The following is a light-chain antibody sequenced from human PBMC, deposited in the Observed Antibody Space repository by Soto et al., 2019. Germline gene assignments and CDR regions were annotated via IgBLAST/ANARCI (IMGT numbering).Light chain of an antibody. Sequence: EIVLTQSPGTLSLSPGERATLSCRASQSVSSSYLAWYQQKPGQAPRLLIYGASSRATGIPDRFSGSGSGTDLTLTMSRLEPEDFAVYYCHQYDSSPLTFGGGTKVEIK. V-gene: IGKV3-20*01. J-gene: IGKJ4*01. CDR2: GAS. CDR1: QSVSSSY. CDR3: HQYDSSPLT.